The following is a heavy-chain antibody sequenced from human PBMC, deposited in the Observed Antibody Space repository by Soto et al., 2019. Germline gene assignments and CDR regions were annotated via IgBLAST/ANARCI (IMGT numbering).Heavy chain of an antibody. CDR2: INHSGST. J-gene: IGHJ6*02. CDR3: ARGGSYYYDSSGYHYYYYYGMDV. Sequence: SETLSLTCAVYGGSFSGYYWSWIRQPLGKGLEWIGEINHSGSTNYNPSLKSRVTISVDTSKNQFSLKLSSVTAADTAVYYCARGGSYYYDSSGYHYYYYYGMDVWGQGTTVTVSS. V-gene: IGHV4-34*01. CDR1: GGSFSGYY. D-gene: IGHD3-22*01.